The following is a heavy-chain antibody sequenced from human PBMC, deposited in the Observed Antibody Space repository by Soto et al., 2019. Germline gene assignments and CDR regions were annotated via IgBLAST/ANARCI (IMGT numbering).Heavy chain of an antibody. Sequence: PWGSLRLSCLASGFTFVNNDITCFRHSPGKWREWVSTIDGTSTFSNYADSVEGRFTISRDNSRNTVYLQMNSLRADDTAVYYCAKNSGWFTAWGQGTLVTVSS. J-gene: IGHJ5*02. CDR2: IDGTSTFS. CDR3: AKNSGWFTA. CDR1: GFTFVNND. V-gene: IGHV3-23*05. D-gene: IGHD6-19*01.